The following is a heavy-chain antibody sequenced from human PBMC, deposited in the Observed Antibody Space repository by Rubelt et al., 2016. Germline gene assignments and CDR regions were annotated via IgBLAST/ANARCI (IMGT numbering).Heavy chain of an antibody. CDR3: ARDLPPFRRYNWNFPLDY. CDR1: GYTFTSYG. J-gene: IGHJ4*02. Sequence: QVQLVQSGAEVKKPGASVKVSCKASGYTFTSYGISWVRQAPGQGLEWMGWISAYNGNTNYAQKFQGGVTMTTDTPTGTAYMGRRSLRSDDTAVYYCARDLPPFRRYNWNFPLDYWGQGTLVTVSS. D-gene: IGHD1-7*01. V-gene: IGHV1-18*01. CDR2: ISAYNGNT.